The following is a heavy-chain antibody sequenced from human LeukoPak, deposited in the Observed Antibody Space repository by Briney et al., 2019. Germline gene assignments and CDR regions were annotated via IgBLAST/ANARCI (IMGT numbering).Heavy chain of an antibody. D-gene: IGHD2-2*01. Sequence: GGPLRLSCAASGFTFSSYWMSWVRQAPGKGLEWVANIKQDGSEKYYVDSVKGRFTISRDNAKNSLYLQMNSLRAEDTAVYYCARGDQVGYYYYYYGMDVWGQGTTVTVSS. CDR2: IKQDGSEK. CDR1: GFTFSSYW. J-gene: IGHJ6*02. CDR3: ARGDQVGYYYYYYGMDV. V-gene: IGHV3-7*03.